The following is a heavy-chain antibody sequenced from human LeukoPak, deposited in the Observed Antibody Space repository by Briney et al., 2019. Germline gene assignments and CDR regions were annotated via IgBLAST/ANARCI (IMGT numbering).Heavy chain of an antibody. CDR1: GGSISGYY. D-gene: IGHD3-10*01. V-gene: IGHV4-59*08. CDR3: ARGGGEEFGEYDVFDY. J-gene: IGHJ4*02. CDR2: VYYSGFT. Sequence: SETLSLTCTVSGGSISGYYWSWIRQPPGKGLEWIGYVYYSGFTSYNPSLKSRVTISVDTSKNQFSLKLSSVTAADTAVYYCARGGGEEFGEYDVFDYWGQGTLVTVSS.